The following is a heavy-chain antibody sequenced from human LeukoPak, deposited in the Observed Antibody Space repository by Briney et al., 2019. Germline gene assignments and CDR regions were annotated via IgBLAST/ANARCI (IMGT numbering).Heavy chain of an antibody. CDR2: INPSGGST. D-gene: IGHD3-22*01. Sequence: ASVKVSCKASGYTFTSYAMHWVRQAPGQGLEWMGIINPSGGSTSYAQKFQGRVTMTRDTSTSTVYMELSSLRSEDTAVCYCARGGYYYDSSGYYSRFDPWGQGTLVTVSS. J-gene: IGHJ5*02. V-gene: IGHV1-46*01. CDR1: GYTFTSYA. CDR3: ARGGYYYDSSGYYSRFDP.